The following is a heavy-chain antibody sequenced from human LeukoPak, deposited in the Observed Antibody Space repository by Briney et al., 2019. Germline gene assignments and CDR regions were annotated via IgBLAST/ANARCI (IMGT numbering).Heavy chain of an antibody. CDR2: VFYSGNT. D-gene: IGHD1-26*01. CDR3: ARLVGATVIFDY. CDR1: DGSLSSSSCY. Sequence: SETLSLTCLVSDGSLSSSSCYWGWLRQSPGRGLEWSGSVFYSGNTFYNPSHKSRVALFVDTSQSLISLKLSSVTAAETAVYYCARLVGATVIFDYWGQGTLVTVSS. V-gene: IGHV4-39*01. J-gene: IGHJ4*02.